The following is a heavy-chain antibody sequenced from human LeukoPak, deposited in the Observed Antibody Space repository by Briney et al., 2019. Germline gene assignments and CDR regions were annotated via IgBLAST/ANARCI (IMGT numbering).Heavy chain of an antibody. CDR1: GFTFSDYA. V-gene: IGHV3-23*01. Sequence: GGSLRLSCAASGFTFSDYAMSWVRQAPGKGLEWVSTISGSGGSTYYADSVKGRFTLSRDNSKNTLYLQVNSLRAEDTAVYYCAKYDYYDSSGYYGSFSDYWGQGILVTVSS. D-gene: IGHD3-22*01. CDR2: ISGSGGST. CDR3: AKYDYYDSSGYYGSFSDY. J-gene: IGHJ4*02.